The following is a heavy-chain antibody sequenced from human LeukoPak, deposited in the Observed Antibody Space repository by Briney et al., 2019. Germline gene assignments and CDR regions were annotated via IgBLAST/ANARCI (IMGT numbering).Heavy chain of an antibody. CDR1: GFTFSSYS. CDR2: ISSSSSYI. CDR3: ARDLSSSWYITVDY. V-gene: IGHV3-21*01. Sequence: GGSLRLSCAASGFTFSSYSMSWVRQAPGKGLEWVSSISSSSSYIYYADSVKGRFTISRDNAKNSLYLQMNSLRAEDTAVYYCARDLSSSWYITVDYWGQGTLVTVSS. D-gene: IGHD6-13*01. J-gene: IGHJ4*02.